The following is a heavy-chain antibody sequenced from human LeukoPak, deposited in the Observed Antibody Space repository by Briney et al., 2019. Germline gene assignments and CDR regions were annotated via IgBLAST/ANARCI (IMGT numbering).Heavy chain of an antibody. CDR2: ISYDGSNK. CDR1: GFTFSSCA. J-gene: IGHJ4*02. D-gene: IGHD3-22*01. CDR3: ARGVVITTGLDY. V-gene: IGHV3-30-3*01. Sequence: PGGSLRLSCAASGFTFSSCAMHWVRQAPGKGLEWVAVISYDGSNKYHADSVKGRFTISRDNSKNTLYLQMDSLRAEDTAVYYCARGVVITTGLDYWGPGTLVTVSS.